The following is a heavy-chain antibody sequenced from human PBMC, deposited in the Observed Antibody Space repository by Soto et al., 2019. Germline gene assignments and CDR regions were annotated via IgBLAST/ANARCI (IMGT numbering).Heavy chain of an antibody. J-gene: IGHJ3*02. CDR2: IYTGGGT. CDR3: SRGGSRAFDI. Sequence: GGALRLSCTASGFTFVDYAISWFLQAPWKGLEWVSVIYTGGGTYYADSVKGRFTISRDNSKNTLYLQMNSLRAEDTAVYYCSRGGSRAFDIWGQGTLVTVSS. V-gene: IGHV3-66*01. CDR1: GFTFVDYA.